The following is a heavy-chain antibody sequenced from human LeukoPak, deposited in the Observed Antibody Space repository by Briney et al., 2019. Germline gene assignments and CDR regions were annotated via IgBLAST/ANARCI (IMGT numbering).Heavy chain of an antibody. CDR1: GGSFSGYY. J-gene: IGHJ6*02. D-gene: IGHD3-3*01. CDR2: INHSGST. V-gene: IGHV4-34*01. Sequence: PSETLSLTCAVYGGSFSGYYWSWIRQPPGKGLEWIGEINHSGSTNYNPSPKSRVTISVDTSKNQFSLKLSSVTAADTAVYYCATSGITIFGVSMDVWGQGTTVTVSS. CDR3: ATSGITIFGVSMDV.